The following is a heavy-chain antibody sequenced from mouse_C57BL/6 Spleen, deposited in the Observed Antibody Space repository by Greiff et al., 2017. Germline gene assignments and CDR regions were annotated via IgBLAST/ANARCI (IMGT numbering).Heavy chain of an antibody. V-gene: IGHV1-54*01. CDR2: INPGSGGT. J-gene: IGHJ3*01. D-gene: IGHD2-2*01. CDR1: GYAFTNYL. Sequence: VQVVESGAELVRPGTSVKVSCKASGYAFTNYLIEWVKQRPGQGLEWIGVINPGSGGTNYNEKFKGKATLTADKSSSTAYMQLSSLTSEDSAVYFCARFEGYDPYWGQGTLVTVSA. CDR3: ARFEGYDPY.